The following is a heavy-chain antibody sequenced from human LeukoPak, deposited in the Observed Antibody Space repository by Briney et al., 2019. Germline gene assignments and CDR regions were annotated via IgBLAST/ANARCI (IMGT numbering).Heavy chain of an antibody. CDR1: GGSISSGDYY. J-gene: IGHJ3*02. V-gene: IGHV4-30-4*08. CDR2: IYYSGST. CDR3: ATRHSIGYYASPAPFDI. D-gene: IGHD3-22*01. Sequence: SQTLSLTCTVSGGSISSGDYYWSWIRQPPGKGLEWIGYIYYSGSTYYNPSLKSRVTISVDTSKNQFSLKLSSVTAADTAVYYCATRHSIGYYASPAPFDIWGQGTMVTVSS.